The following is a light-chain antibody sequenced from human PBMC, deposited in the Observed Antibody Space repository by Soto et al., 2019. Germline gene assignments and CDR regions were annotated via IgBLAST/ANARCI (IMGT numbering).Light chain of an antibody. CDR1: SSDIGAYNY. J-gene: IGLJ1*01. CDR2: EVS. CDR3: SSYISSGTQL. V-gene: IGLV2-14*01. Sequence: QSALTQPASVSGSPGQSITISCTGTSSDIGAYNYVSWYQQHPGTVPKLMVSEVSNRPSGVSNRFSGSKSGNTASLTISGLQAEDEADYYCSSYISSGTQLFGTGTKLTVL.